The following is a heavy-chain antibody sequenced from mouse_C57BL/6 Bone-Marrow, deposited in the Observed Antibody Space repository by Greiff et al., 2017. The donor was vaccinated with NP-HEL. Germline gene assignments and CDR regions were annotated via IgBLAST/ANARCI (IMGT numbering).Heavy chain of an antibody. J-gene: IGHJ3*01. CDR2: IDPSDSST. V-gene: IGHV1-59*01. CDR3: AHREFAY. CDR1: GYTFTSYW. Sequence: VQLQQPGAELVRPGTSVKLSCKASGYTFTSYWMHWVKQRPGQGLEWIGVIDPSDSSTNYNEKFKGKATLTVDTSSSTAYMQLSSLTSEDSAVYYCAHREFAYWGQGTLVTVSA.